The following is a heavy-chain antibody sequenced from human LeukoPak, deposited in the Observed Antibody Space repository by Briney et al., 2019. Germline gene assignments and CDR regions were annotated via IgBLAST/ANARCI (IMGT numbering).Heavy chain of an antibody. CDR3: ARNRGYSSRPLFDY. CDR1: GGSISSYY. V-gene: IGHV4-59*01. Sequence: SETLSLTCTVSGGSISSYYWSWIRQPPGKGLEWIGYIYYSGSTNYNPSLKSRVTISVDTSKNQFSLKLSSVTAADTAVYYCARNRGYSSRPLFDYWGQGTLVTVSS. D-gene: IGHD5-18*01. CDR2: IYYSGST. J-gene: IGHJ4*02.